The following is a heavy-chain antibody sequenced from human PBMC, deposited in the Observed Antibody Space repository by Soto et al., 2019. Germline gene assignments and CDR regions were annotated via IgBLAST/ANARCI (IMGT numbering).Heavy chain of an antibody. CDR3: ARRYGGNLDY. V-gene: IGHV4-59*08. Sequence: QVQLQESGPGLVKPSETLSLTCTVSGGSISRYYWSWIRQPPGKGLEWIGYIYYSGGTNYNPSLKSRVTISVDSPKNHFSLKLSSVTAADTAVYYCARRYGGNLDYWGQGTLVTVSS. J-gene: IGHJ4*02. CDR2: IYYSGGT. CDR1: GGSISRYY. D-gene: IGHD1-26*01.